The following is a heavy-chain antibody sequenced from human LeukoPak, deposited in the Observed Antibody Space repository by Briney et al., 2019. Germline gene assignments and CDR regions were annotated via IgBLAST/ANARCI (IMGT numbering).Heavy chain of an antibody. J-gene: IGHJ4*02. Sequence: GGSLRLSCVASGFTFSSYEMNWVSQAPGKGLEWISYISNSGSSIYYADSVMGRFTISRDNAKNSLYLQMNSLRAEDTAVYYCARDPSSSSWSPFDYWGQGTLVTVSS. CDR3: ARDPSSSSWSPFDY. CDR2: ISNSGSSI. CDR1: GFTFSSYE. V-gene: IGHV3-48*03. D-gene: IGHD6-13*01.